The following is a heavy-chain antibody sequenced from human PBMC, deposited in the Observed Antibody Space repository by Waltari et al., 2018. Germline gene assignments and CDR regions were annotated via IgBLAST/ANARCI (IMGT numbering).Heavy chain of an antibody. V-gene: IGHV4-38-2*02. J-gene: IGHJ3*02. Sequence: QVQLQESGPGLVKPSETLSLTCAVSGYSISSGYYWGWIRQPPGKGLEWIGSIYHSGSTYYNPSLKSRVTISVDTSKNQFSLKLSSVTAADTAVYYCARESSSVAFDIWGQGTMVTVSS. CDR2: IYHSGST. D-gene: IGHD6-6*01. CDR1: GYSISSGYY. CDR3: ARESSSVAFDI.